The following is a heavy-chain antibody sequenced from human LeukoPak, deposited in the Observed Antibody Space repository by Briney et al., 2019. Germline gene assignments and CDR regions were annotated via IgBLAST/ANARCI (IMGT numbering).Heavy chain of an antibody. Sequence: PSETLSLTCTVSGGSISSSSYYWGWIRQPPGKGLEWIGSIYYSGSTYYNPSLKSRVTISVDTSKNQFSLKLSSVTAADTAVYYCARGGYFDRRRAFDIWGQGTMVTVSS. D-gene: IGHD3-9*01. CDR1: GGSISSSSYY. J-gene: IGHJ3*02. V-gene: IGHV4-39*01. CDR3: ARGGYFDRRRAFDI. CDR2: IYYSGST.